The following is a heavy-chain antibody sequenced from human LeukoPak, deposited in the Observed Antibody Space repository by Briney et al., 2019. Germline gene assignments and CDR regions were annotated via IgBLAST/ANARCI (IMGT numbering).Heavy chain of an antibody. Sequence: ASVKVSCKASGYTFTSYYMHWVRQAPGLGLEWMGIIDPSAGSTNYAQKLQGRVTMTRDTSTSTVYMELSSLRSEDTAVYYCARDACSSTICSAGGNRFDPWGQGTLVTVSS. CDR3: ARDACSSTICSAGGNRFDP. V-gene: IGHV1-46*01. J-gene: IGHJ5*02. CDR1: GYTFTSYY. D-gene: IGHD2-2*01. CDR2: IDPSAGST.